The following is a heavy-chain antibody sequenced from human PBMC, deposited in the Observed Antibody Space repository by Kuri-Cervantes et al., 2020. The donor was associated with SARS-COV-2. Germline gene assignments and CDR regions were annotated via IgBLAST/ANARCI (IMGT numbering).Heavy chain of an antibody. CDR1: GFSFRGYG. J-gene: IGHJ4*02. CDR3: GRVSDDTGHYRPFDY. V-gene: IGHV3-7*01. CDR2: INQDGSEK. D-gene: IGHD3-9*01. Sequence: GESLKISCAASGFSFRGYGMHWARQAPGKGLECVAKINQDGSEKYHVDSVKGRFTISRDNTKNSLFLQMNSLRAEDTAVYYCGRVSDDTGHYRPFDYWGQGTVVTVSS.